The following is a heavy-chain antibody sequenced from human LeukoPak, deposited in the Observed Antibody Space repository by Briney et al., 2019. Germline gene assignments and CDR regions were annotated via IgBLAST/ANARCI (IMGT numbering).Heavy chain of an antibody. Sequence: PGGSLRLSCAASGFTFSSFAMHWVRQAPGEGLEWVGVVRYDGSNKYYADSVKGRFTISRDNSKNTLYLQMTSLRPEDTAVYFCAKSSESGWYYFDYWGQGTLVTVSS. D-gene: IGHD6-19*01. CDR3: AKSSESGWYYFDY. J-gene: IGHJ4*02. CDR1: GFTFSSFA. CDR2: VRYDGSNK. V-gene: IGHV3-30*02.